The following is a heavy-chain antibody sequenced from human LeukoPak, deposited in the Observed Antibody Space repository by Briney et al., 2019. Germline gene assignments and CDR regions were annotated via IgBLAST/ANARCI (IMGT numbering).Heavy chain of an antibody. Sequence: SETLSLTCAVYGGSFSGYYWSWIRQPPGKGLEWIGEINHSGSTNYNPSLKSRVTISVDTSKNQFSLKLSSVSAADTAVYYCARLGGPGYYYGYWGQGTLVTVSS. CDR2: INHSGST. CDR3: ARLGGPGYYYGY. J-gene: IGHJ4*02. D-gene: IGHD3-9*01. CDR1: GGSFSGYY. V-gene: IGHV4-34*01.